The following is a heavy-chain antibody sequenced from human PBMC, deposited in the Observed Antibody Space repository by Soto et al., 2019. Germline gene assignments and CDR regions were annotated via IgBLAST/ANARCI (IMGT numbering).Heavy chain of an antibody. CDR2: IYYSGST. Sequence: SETLSLTCTVSGGSISSGGYYWSWIRQHPGKGLEWIGYIYYSGSTHYNPSLKSRVTISVDTSKNQFSLKLSSVTAADTAVYYCARDRDDILNGPTTSDYYYYGMDVWGQGTKVTVYS. D-gene: IGHD3-9*01. J-gene: IGHJ6*02. CDR1: GGSISSGGYY. V-gene: IGHV4-31*03. CDR3: ARDRDDILNGPTTSDYYYYGMDV.